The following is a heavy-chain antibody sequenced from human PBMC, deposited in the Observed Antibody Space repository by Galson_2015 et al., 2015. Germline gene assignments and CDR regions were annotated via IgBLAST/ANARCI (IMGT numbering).Heavy chain of an antibody. V-gene: IGHV1-46*01. CDR1: TFTNYY. Sequence: TFTNYYMHWVRQAPGQGLEWMGIINPTSGSTSYAQKFQGRVTMTWDTSTTTVYMELSSLRSDDTAVYYCASNPSYYGSVMDVWGQGTTVTVSS. CDR3: ASNPSYYGSVMDV. CDR2: INPTSGST. D-gene: IGHD3-10*01. J-gene: IGHJ6*02.